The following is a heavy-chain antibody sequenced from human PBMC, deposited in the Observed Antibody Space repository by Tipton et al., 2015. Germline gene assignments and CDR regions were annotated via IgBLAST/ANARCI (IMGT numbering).Heavy chain of an antibody. V-gene: IGHV5-51*01. CDR3: ARGNPYYYESSGYFFYAMDV. CDR2: IYPGDSDT. CDR1: GYSFTSHW. D-gene: IGHD3-22*01. J-gene: IGHJ6*02. Sequence: VQLVQSGAEVKKPGESLKISCKGSGYSFTSHWIGWVRQMPGKGLEWMGIIYPGDSDTRYSPSFQGQGTISADKSISTAYLQWRSLKASDTAMYYCARGNPYYYESSGYFFYAMDVWGQGTTVTVSS.